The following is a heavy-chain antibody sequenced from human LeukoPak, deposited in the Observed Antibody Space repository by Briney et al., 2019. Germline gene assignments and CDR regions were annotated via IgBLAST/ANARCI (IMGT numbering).Heavy chain of an antibody. CDR1: GFTFSSYA. V-gene: IGHV3-30-3*01. CDR2: ISYDGSNK. Sequence: GGSLRLSCAASGFTFSSYAMHWVRQAPGKGLEWVAVISYDGSNKYYADSVKGRFTISRDNSKNTLYLQMNSLRAEDTAVYYCARVLGYGSGGYYYGMDVWGQGTTVTVSS. D-gene: IGHD3-10*01. CDR3: ARVLGYGSGGYYYGMDV. J-gene: IGHJ6*02.